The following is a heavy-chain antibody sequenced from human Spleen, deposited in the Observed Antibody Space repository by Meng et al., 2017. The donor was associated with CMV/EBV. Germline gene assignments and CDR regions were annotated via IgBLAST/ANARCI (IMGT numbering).Heavy chain of an antibody. Sequence: ASGFTFSTYAIHWVGQAPGKGLEWVSTISGSSATIYYADSVQGRFIISRDNSKNTVDLQMNSLRVEDTAFYYCAKDGSSFGLNWFDPWGQGTLVTVSS. CDR1: GFTFSTYA. D-gene: IGHD6-6*01. CDR3: AKDGSSFGLNWFDP. V-gene: IGHV3-23*01. CDR2: ISGSSATI. J-gene: IGHJ5*02.